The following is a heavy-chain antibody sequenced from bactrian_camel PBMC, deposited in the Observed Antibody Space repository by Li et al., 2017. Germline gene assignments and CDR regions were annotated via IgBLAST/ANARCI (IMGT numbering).Heavy chain of an antibody. CDR2: ISVDGTP. V-gene: IGHV3S57*01. CDR3: AATPRWRCTPRATASLYNS. J-gene: IGHJ4*01. Sequence: HVQLVESGGEEGGSLTISCTAVGPGSNTCGMDWYRQAAGKQREWVASISVDGTPTYSTSVKGRFTISHDSADNTLYLSMNSLKPEDTSMYYCAATPRWRCTPRATASLYNSWGQGTQVTVS. D-gene: IGHD1*01. CDR1: GPGSNTCG.